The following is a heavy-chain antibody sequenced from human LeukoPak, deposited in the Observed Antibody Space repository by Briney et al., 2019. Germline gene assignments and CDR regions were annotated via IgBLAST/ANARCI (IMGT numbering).Heavy chain of an antibody. CDR1: GFTFSSYA. CDR3: ARNGAPVVTAITPYYYYMDV. D-gene: IGHD2-21*02. V-gene: IGHV3-30*04. CDR2: ISYDGSNK. Sequence: GGSLRLSCTASGFTFSSYAIHWVRQAPGKGLEWVAVISYDGSNKYYADSVKGRFTISRDNSKNTLFLQMNSLRAEDTAVYYCARNGAPVVTAITPYYYYMDVWGKGTTVTVSS. J-gene: IGHJ6*03.